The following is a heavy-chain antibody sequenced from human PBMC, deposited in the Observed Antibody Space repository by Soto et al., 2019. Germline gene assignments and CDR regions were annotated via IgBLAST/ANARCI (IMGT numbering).Heavy chain of an antibody. CDR1: GFTFSAYD. D-gene: IGHD2-15*01. CDR3: ARAYSGRLPRRADYYFAMDV. V-gene: IGHV3-13*05. Sequence: LRLSCAASGFTFSAYDMHWVRQTTGQGLEWVSAIGAADDPYYLGSVKGRFTISRENAKNSLYLQMNSLRAEDTAVYYCARAYSGRLPRRADYYFAMDVWGQGTTVTAP. J-gene: IGHJ6*02. CDR2: IGAADDP.